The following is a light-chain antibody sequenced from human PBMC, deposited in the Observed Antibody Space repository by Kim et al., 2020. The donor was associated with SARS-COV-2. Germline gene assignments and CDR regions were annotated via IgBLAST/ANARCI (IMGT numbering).Light chain of an antibody. CDR2: GTS. CDR3: QHYGSSMWT. CDR1: QDVSSKY. J-gene: IGKJ1*01. Sequence: VLTQSPATLSLPPGERATLSCRANQDVSSKYLAWYQLRPDQAPRLLIYGTSSRATGIPDRFSGSGSGTDFTLTISGLEPEDFALYYCQHYGSSMWTFGQGTKVDIK. V-gene: IGKV3-20*01.